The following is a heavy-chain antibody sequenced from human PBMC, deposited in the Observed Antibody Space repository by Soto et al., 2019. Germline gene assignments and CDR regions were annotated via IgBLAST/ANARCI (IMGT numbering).Heavy chain of an antibody. V-gene: IGHV3-23*01. CDR1: GFTFSSYA. CDR3: AKDRGGGNSYGYFVFRY. J-gene: IGHJ4*02. Sequence: GGSLRLSCAASGFTFSSYAMSWVRQAPGKGLEWVSAISGSGGSTYYADSVKGRFTISRDNSKNTLYLQMNSLRAEDTAVYYCAKDRGGGNSYGYFVFRYWGQGTLVTVSS. D-gene: IGHD5-18*01. CDR2: ISGSGGST.